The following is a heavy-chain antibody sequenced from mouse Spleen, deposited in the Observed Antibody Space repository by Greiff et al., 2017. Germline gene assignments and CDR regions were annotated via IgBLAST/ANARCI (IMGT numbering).Heavy chain of an antibody. Sequence: DVKLVESGGGLVKPGGSLKLSCAASGFTFSSYAMSWVRQTPEKRLEWVAAINSNGGSTYYPDTVKDRFTISRDNAKNTLYLQMSSLRSEDTALYYCARQGTIVSLYYFDYWGQGTTLTVSS. CDR3: ARQGTIVSLYYFDY. V-gene: IGHV5-6-2*01. J-gene: IGHJ2*01. CDR2: INSNGGST. CDR1: GFTFSSYA. D-gene: IGHD2-5*01.